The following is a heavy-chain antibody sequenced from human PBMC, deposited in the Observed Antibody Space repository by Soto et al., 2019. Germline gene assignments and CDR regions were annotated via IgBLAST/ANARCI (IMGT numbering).Heavy chain of an antibody. CDR1: GGSISSSSYY. J-gene: IGHJ4*02. CDR2: INYSGST. D-gene: IGHD6-19*01. Sequence: SETLSLTCTVSGGSISSSSYYWAWIRQPPGKGLEWIGSINYSGSTYYNPSLKSRVTTSVDTSKNQFSLKMSSVTATDTAVYYCAKEGSSGWYFFDYWGQGTLVTVSS. V-gene: IGHV4-39*02. CDR3: AKEGSSGWYFFDY.